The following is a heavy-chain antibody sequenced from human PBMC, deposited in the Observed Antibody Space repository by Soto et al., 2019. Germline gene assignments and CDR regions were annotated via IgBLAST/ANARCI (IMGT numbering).Heavy chain of an antibody. CDR3: ARMGEVRVSDY. V-gene: IGHV4-34*01. CDR2: INHSGST. Sequence: SSETLSLTCAVYGGSFSGYDWSWIRQPPGKGLEWIGEINHSGSTNYNPSLKSRVTISVDTSKNQFSLKLSSVTAADTAVYYCARMGEVRVSDYWGQGTLVTVSS. CDR1: GGSFSGYD. J-gene: IGHJ4*02. D-gene: IGHD3-16*01.